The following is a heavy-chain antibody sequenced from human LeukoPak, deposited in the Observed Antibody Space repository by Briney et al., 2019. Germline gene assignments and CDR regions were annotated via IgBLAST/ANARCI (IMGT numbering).Heavy chain of an antibody. V-gene: IGHV3-23*01. Sequence: GGSLRLSCAASGFTFNRYTISWVRQAPRKGLDWVSGISGSGGTTYYADSVKGRFTISKDNSKNTVYLQMNSLRAEDTAVYYCANLENTMVRGPWGQGTLVTVSS. J-gene: IGHJ5*02. CDR2: ISGSGGTT. CDR1: GFTFNRYT. D-gene: IGHD3-10*01. CDR3: ANLENTMVRGP.